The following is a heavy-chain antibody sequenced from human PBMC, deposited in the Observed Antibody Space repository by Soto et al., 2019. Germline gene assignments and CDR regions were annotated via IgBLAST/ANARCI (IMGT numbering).Heavy chain of an antibody. CDR2: IWYDGGNK. D-gene: IGHD4-17*01. CDR1: GFTFSTYG. J-gene: IGHJ4*02. V-gene: IGHV3-33*01. CDR3: ARAAWPNYGDSTPPDY. Sequence: QVQLVESGGGVVQPGRSLRLSCAASGFTFSTYGMHWVRQAPGKGLEWVAVIWYDGGNKNYAVSVMGRFTISRDNSKNTLYLQMNSLRAEDTAVYYCARAAWPNYGDSTPPDYWGQGALVTVSS.